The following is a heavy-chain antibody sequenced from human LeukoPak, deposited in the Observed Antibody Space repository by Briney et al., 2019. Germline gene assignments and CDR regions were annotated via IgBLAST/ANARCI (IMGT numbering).Heavy chain of an antibody. D-gene: IGHD7-27*01. CDR2: IHPDASQT. CDR1: GFTFSNYW. V-gene: IGHV3-7*01. J-gene: IGHJ4*02. CDR3: TKDYWGPDY. Sequence: PGGSLRLSCAASGFTFSNYWMSWVRQAPGKGLEWVASIHPDASQTFYVDSVKGRFTISRDNAKNTLYLQMHSLGADDTAIYYCTKDYWGPDYWGQGTLVTVSS.